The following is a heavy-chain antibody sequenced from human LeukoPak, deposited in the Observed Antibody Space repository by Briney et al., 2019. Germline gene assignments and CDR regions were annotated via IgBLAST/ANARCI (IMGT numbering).Heavy chain of an antibody. CDR1: GFTFSSYA. CDR3: ARSGYDSSGLDY. Sequence: GGSLRLSCAASGFTFSSYAMHWVRQAPGKGLEWVAVISYDGSNKYYADSVKGRFTITRDNSKNTLYLQMNSLRAEDTAVYYCARSGYDSSGLDYWGQGTLVTVSS. CDR2: ISYDGSNK. J-gene: IGHJ4*02. D-gene: IGHD3-22*01. V-gene: IGHV3-30-3*01.